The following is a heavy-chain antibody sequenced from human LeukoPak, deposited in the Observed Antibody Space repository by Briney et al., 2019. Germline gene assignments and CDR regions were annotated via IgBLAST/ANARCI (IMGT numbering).Heavy chain of an antibody. D-gene: IGHD6-13*01. Sequence: GASVKVSCKASGYTLTSYGISWVRQAPGQGLEWMGWISAYNGNTNYAQKLQGRVTMTTDTSTSTAYMELRSLRSDDTAVYYCARDLRIAAAGTLYYYGMDVWGQGTTVTVSS. J-gene: IGHJ6*02. V-gene: IGHV1-18*01. CDR3: ARDLRIAAAGTLYYYGMDV. CDR2: ISAYNGNT. CDR1: GYTLTSYG.